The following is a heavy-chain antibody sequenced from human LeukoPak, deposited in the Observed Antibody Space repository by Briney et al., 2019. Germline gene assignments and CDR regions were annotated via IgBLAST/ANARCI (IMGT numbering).Heavy chain of an antibody. D-gene: IGHD4-17*01. V-gene: IGHV1-2*06. CDR3: ARAHFGTVTSSGYCFDP. J-gene: IGHJ5*02. Sequence: ASVKVSCKTSGGAFSSYDVSWLRQAPGQGLEWMGRINPNSGGTNYAQKFQGRVTMTRDTSISTAYMELSRLRSDDTAVYYCARAHFGTVTSSGYCFDPWGQGTLVTVSS. CDR1: GGAFSSYD. CDR2: INPNSGGT.